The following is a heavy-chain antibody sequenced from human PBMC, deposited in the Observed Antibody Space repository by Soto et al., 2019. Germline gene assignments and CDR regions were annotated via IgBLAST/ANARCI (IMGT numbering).Heavy chain of an antibody. CDR3: PRGCPVTIVRGVRDAVDI. J-gene: IGHJ3*02. CDR2: INSDGSST. CDR1: GFTFSSYW. D-gene: IGHD3-10*01. V-gene: IGHV3-74*01. Sequence: GGSLRLSCAASGFTFSSYWMHWVRQAPGKGLVWVSRINSDGSSTSYADSVKGRFTISRDNAKNTLYLQMNSLRAEDTAVYYCPRGCPVTIVRGVRDAVDIWRQRTMDT.